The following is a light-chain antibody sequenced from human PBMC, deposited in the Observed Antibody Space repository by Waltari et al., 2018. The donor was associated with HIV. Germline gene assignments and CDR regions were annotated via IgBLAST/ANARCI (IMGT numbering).Light chain of an antibody. CDR2: DNN. CDR1: NIGNDY. Sequence: QSVLTQPPSVSAAPGQKVTISCSNIGNDYVSWYQHLPGAAPQLLIYDNNKRPSGIPDRFSGSKSGTSDTLVITGLQTGDEAYYYCGTWDTRLSGGVFGGGTKLTVL. CDR3: GTWDTRLSGGV. J-gene: IGLJ3*02. V-gene: IGLV1-51*01.